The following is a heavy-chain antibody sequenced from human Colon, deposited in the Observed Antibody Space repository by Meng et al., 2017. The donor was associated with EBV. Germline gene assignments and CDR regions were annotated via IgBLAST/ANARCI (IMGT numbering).Heavy chain of an antibody. CDR2: INYSGCT. V-gene: IGHV4-39*01. Sequence: QLQLLATVPRSVNPSLTLSVPCTSSGDSIWSSTLHWAWDRQHPGKWLQWIGTINYSGCTSNNPSLQVRVTMFVDTSKNQFSLMLTSVTATDTAVYYCARRRGGSGRDCWGQGTLVTVSS. CDR1: GDSIWSSTLH. CDR3: ARRRGGSGRDC. J-gene: IGHJ4*02. D-gene: IGHD3-10*01.